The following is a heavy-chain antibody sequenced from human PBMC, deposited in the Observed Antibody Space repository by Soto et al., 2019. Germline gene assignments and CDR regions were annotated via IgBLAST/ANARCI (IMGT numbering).Heavy chain of an antibody. V-gene: IGHV3-11*01. J-gene: IGHJ6*03. CDR1: GFTLSDYY. CDR3: AGAVKQWLVGGDYYYYYMEV. D-gene: IGHD6-19*01. CDR2: ISSSATII. Sequence: QVQLVESGGGLVKPGGSLRLSCEASGFTLSDYYMTWIRQAPGKGLEWISYISSSATIIYYADSVKGRFTISRDNAKTSLYLQMNSLRADDTAVYYCAGAVKQWLVGGDYYYYYMEVWGKGTTVTVSS.